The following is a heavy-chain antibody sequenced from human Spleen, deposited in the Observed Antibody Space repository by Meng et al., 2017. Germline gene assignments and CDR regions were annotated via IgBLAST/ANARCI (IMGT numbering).Heavy chain of an antibody. D-gene: IGHD6-13*01. J-gene: IGHJ4*02. CDR3: ARDEDISAAGYLLGDF. CDR1: GYTFAAYW. CDR2: IDPKSDNT. Sequence: QGQLSQSGAEVKKPGPAVKVSCKASGYTFAAYWIQWVRQAPGQGLEWMGRIDPKSDNTHYAQKFQGRVTMTRDTSISTAYMELSGLRSDDTAVYYCARDEDISAAGYLLGDFWGQGTLVTVSS. V-gene: IGHV1-2*06.